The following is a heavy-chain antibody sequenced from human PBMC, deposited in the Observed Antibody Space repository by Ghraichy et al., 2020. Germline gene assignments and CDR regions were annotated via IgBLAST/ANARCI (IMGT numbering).Heavy chain of an antibody. CDR1: GFTFGSYW. CDR3: AREDSMVRGIITYDN. V-gene: IGHV3-7*03. D-gene: IGHD3-10*01. J-gene: IGHJ4*02. CDR2: IKQDGREK. Sequence: GGSLRLSCAASGFTFGSYWMSWIRQAPGKGLEWVANIKQDGREKYYVDSVKGRFTISRDNAENSLYLQMNNLRIEDTAVYYCAREDSMVRGIITYDNWGQGTLVAVSS.